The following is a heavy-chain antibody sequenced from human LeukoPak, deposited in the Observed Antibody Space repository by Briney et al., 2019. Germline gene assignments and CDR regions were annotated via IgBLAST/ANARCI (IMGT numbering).Heavy chain of an antibody. CDR1: GFTFNSYG. J-gene: IGHJ4*02. CDR3: AKDSTFYGILEWLSNFDY. CDR2: ISYDGSNK. Sequence: PGRSLRLSCAASGFTFNSYGMHWVRQAPGKGLEWVAVISYDGSNKYYADSVKGRFTISRDNSKNTLYLQMNSLRAEDTAVYYCAKDSTFYGILEWLSNFDYWGQGTLVTVSS. D-gene: IGHD3-3*01. V-gene: IGHV3-30*18.